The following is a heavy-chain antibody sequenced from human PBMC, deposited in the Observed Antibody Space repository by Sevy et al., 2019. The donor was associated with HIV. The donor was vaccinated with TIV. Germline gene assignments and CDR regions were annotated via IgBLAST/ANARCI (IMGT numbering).Heavy chain of an antibody. D-gene: IGHD1-26*01. Sequence: GGSMRLSCAASGFTFDDYAMHWVRQAPGKGLEWVSGISWNSGSIGYADSVKGRFTISRDNPKNSLYLQMNSLRAEDKALYYCAKGHYSGGSDYWGQGTLVTVSS. CDR2: ISWNSGSI. CDR3: AKGHYSGGSDY. J-gene: IGHJ4*02. V-gene: IGHV3-9*01. CDR1: GFTFDDYA.